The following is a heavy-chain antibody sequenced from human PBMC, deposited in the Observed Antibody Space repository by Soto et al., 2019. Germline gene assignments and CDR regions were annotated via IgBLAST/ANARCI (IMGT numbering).Heavy chain of an antibody. V-gene: IGHV4-59*12. D-gene: IGHD2-15*01. CDR3: ARDYSQNRNPRSNWFDP. Sequence: QVQLQESGPGLVKPSETLSLTCTVSGGSISSYYWSWIRQPPGKGLELIGYIYYSGSTNYNPSLKSRVTISVDTSKNQFSLKLSSVTAADTAVYYCARDYSQNRNPRSNWFDPWGQGTLVTVSS. J-gene: IGHJ5*02. CDR2: IYYSGST. CDR1: GGSISSYY.